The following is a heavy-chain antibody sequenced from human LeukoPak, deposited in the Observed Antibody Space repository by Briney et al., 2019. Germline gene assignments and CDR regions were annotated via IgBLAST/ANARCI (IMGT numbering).Heavy chain of an antibody. V-gene: IGHV3-21*01. D-gene: IGHD6-13*01. CDR3: AREGGTFSSNLDYFDL. Sequence: GESLRLSCTASGFTFRRYTINWVRQATGKGLEWDSSISSNGYYIYYAVSLEGRFTISRDNAKNSLYLQMDGLRAEDTAMYYCAREGGTFSSNLDYFDLWGQGTLVTVSS. J-gene: IGHJ4*02. CDR2: ISSNGYYI. CDR1: GFTFRRYT.